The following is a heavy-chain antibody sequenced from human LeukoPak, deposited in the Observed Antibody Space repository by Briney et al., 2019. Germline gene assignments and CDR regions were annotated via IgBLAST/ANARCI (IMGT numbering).Heavy chain of an antibody. CDR3: AREYSSGWYRH. J-gene: IGHJ4*02. Sequence: ASVKVSCKASGYTFTSYAMHWVRQAPGQRLEWMGWINAGNGNTKYSQKFQGRVTITRDTSASTAHMELSSLRSEDTAVYYCAREYSSGWYRHWGQGTLVTVSS. D-gene: IGHD6-19*01. CDR2: INAGNGNT. CDR1: GYTFTSYA. V-gene: IGHV1-3*01.